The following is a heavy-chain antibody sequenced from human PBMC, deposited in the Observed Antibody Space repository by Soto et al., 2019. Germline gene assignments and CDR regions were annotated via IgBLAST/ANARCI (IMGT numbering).Heavy chain of an antibody. CDR3: ARDGGSYSYGHNFDY. D-gene: IGHD5-18*01. J-gene: IGHJ4*02. CDR2: IYYSGST. Sequence: SETLSLTCTVSGGSISSYYWSWIRQPPGKGLEWIGYIYYSGSTNYNPSLKSRVTISVDTSKNQFSLKLSSVTAADTAVYYCARDGGSYSYGHNFDYWGQGTLVNVSS. V-gene: IGHV4-59*01. CDR1: GGSISSYY.